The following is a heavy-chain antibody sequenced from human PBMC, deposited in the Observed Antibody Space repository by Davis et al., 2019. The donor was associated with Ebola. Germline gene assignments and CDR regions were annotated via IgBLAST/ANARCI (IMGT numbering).Heavy chain of an antibody. J-gene: IGHJ4*02. V-gene: IGHV3-53*01. Sequence: GESLKISCAASGFTFSDYYMSWIRQAPGKGLEWVSVIYSGGSTYYADSVKGRFTISRDNSKNTLYLQMNSLRAEDTAVYYCASLYGDWGQGTLVTVSS. D-gene: IGHD4-17*01. CDR2: IYSGGST. CDR3: ASLYGD. CDR1: GFTFSDYY.